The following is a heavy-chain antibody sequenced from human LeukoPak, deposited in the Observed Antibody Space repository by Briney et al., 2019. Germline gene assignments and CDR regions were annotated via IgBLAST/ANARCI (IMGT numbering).Heavy chain of an antibody. CDR1: GFSVSSNY. V-gene: IGHV3-66*01. CDR2: IYSGGST. CDR3: ARDRLRYCSGGSCYSPVDY. D-gene: IGHD2-15*01. J-gene: IGHJ4*02. Sequence: PGGSLRLSCAASGFSVSSNYMSWVRQAPGKGLEWVSLIYSGGSTYYADSVKGRFTISRDNSKNTLYLQINNLRAEDTAVYYCARDRLRYCSGGSCYSPVDYWGQGTLSPSPQ.